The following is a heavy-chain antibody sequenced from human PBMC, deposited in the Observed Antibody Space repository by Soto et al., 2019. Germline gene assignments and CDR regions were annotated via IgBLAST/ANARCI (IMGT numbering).Heavy chain of an antibody. J-gene: IGHJ4*02. Sequence: GGSLRLSCAASGFTFSTYWMHWVRQAPGKGLVWVSRINSDGSTTSYADSVKGRFTISRDNAKNTLYLQMSSLRAEDTAVYYWARAPYPVFDCWGRGTLVTVSS. CDR3: ARAPYPVFDC. CDR1: GFTFSTYW. CDR2: INSDGSTT. V-gene: IGHV3-74*01.